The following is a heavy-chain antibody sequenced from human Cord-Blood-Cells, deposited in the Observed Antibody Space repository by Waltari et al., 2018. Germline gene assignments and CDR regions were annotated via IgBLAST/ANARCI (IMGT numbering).Heavy chain of an antibody. CDR3: ARYDSSGYYYY. Sequence: EVQLVESGGGLVQHGRSLRLPCAASGFTFDDYAMHWVRQAPGKGLEWVSGISWNSGSIGYADSVKGRFTISRDNAKNSLYLQMNSLRAEDTALYYCARYDSSGYYYYWGQGTLVTVSS. D-gene: IGHD3-22*01. CDR2: ISWNSGSI. V-gene: IGHV3-9*01. J-gene: IGHJ4*02. CDR1: GFTFDDYA.